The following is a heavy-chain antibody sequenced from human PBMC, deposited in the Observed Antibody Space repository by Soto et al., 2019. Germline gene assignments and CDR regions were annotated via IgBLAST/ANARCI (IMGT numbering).Heavy chain of an antibody. Sequence: GGSLRLSCAASGFTFSDYYMSWIRQAPGKGLEWVSYISSSGSSIYYADSVKGRFTISRDNAKNSLYLQMNSLRAEDTAVYYCARVGVNSSSSQYYYYGMDVWGQGTTV. D-gene: IGHD6-6*01. CDR3: ARVGVNSSSSQYYYYGMDV. V-gene: IGHV3-11*01. J-gene: IGHJ6*02. CDR2: ISSSGSSI. CDR1: GFTFSDYY.